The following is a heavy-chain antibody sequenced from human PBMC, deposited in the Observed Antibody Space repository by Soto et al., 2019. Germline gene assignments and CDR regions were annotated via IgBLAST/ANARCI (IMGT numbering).Heavy chain of an antibody. V-gene: IGHV4-34*01. CDR1: GGSFSVYY. J-gene: IGHJ6*01. D-gene: IGHD6-13*01. CDR3: ARCKLSSSWYGRTDYYYGMDV. Sequence: SEALAVTCAVYGGSFSVYYWSWIRQPPGKGLDWIGEINHSGSTNYNPSLKSRVTISVDTSKNQFSLKLSSVTAADTAVYYCARCKLSSSWYGRTDYYYGMDVWGQGTTVTVSS. CDR2: INHSGST.